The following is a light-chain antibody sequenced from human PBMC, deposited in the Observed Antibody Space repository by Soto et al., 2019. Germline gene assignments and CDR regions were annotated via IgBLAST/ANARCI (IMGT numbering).Light chain of an antibody. V-gene: IGKV1-5*01. CDR2: DAS. Sequence: DIQMTQSPSPLSASVGDRVTITGRASQTISNWLAWYQQKPGKAPRLLIYDASTLESGVPSRFSGSASGTEFTLTISSLQPDDFATYYCQQHTFGQGTKLEIK. CDR3: QQHT. CDR1: QTISNW. J-gene: IGKJ2*01.